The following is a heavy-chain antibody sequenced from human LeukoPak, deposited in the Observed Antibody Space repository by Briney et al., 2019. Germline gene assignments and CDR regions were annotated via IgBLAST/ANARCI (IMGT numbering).Heavy chain of an antibody. V-gene: IGHV3-30*18. D-gene: IGHD6-13*01. Sequence: GGSLRLSCAASGFTFSTSIMHCVRQAPGKGLEWVAVISYDGNNKYYADSVKGRFTISRDNSKSTLYVQMNSLRAEDTTVYYCAKEVIAAGGNFEYWGQGTLVTVCS. CDR3: AKEVIAAGGNFEY. J-gene: IGHJ4*02. CDR1: GFTFSTSI. CDR2: ISYDGNNK.